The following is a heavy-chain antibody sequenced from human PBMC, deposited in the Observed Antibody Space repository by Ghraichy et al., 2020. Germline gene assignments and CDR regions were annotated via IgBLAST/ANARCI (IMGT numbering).Heavy chain of an antibody. CDR2: TRNKANSYTT. CDR3: VYSGGYCGGDCYSYFDY. CDR1: GFTFSDHY. D-gene: IGHD2-21*02. Sequence: GGSLRLSCAASGFTFSDHYMDWVRQAPGKGLEWVGRTRNKANSYTTEYAASVKGRFTISRDDSKNSLYLQMNSLKTEDTAVYYCVYSGGYCGGDCYSYFDYWGQGTLVTVSS. J-gene: IGHJ4*02. V-gene: IGHV3-72*01.